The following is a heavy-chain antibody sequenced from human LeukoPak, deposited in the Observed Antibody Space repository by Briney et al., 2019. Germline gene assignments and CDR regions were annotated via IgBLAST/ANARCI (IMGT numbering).Heavy chain of an antibody. CDR3: VRDLDQNDFWSGYWPDAFAS. V-gene: IGHV3-33*01. CDR2: IWHDGTNE. Sequence: GGSLRLSCVASGFIFSTYGMHWVRQAPGKGPEWVAVIWHDGTNEYYLNSVRGRFIISRDNSRNTVYLQMNSLRAEDTAVYYCVRDLDQNDFWSGYWPDAFASWGQGTKVFVSS. CDR1: GFIFSTYG. J-gene: IGHJ3*02. D-gene: IGHD3-3*01.